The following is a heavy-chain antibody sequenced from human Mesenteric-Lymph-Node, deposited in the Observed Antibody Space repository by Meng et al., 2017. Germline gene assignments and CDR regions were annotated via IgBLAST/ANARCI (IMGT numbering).Heavy chain of an antibody. V-gene: IGHV3-30*04. D-gene: IGHD2-2*01. CDR3: ARADIVVVPAAQKLYYYYGMDV. Sequence: GGSLRLSCAASGFTFSSYAMHWVRQAPGKGLEWVAVISYDGSNKYYADSVKGRFTISRDNSKNTLYLQMNSLRAEDTAVYYCARADIVVVPAAQKLYYYYGMDVCGQGITV. CDR1: GFTFSSYA. J-gene: IGHJ6*02. CDR2: ISYDGSNK.